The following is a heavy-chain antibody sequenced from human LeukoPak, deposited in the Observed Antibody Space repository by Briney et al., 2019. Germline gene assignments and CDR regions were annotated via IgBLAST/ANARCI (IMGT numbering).Heavy chain of an antibody. J-gene: IGHJ4*02. CDR2: ISHDGSNK. D-gene: IGHD3-10*01. Sequence: GGSLRLSCAASGFSFSTYGMYWVRQAPGKGLEWVAVISHDGSNKNYADSVKGRFTISRDNSKNTLYLQMNSLRAEDTAVYYCVKYPVRGVSYFDYWGQGTLVTVSS. V-gene: IGHV3-30*18. CDR1: GFSFSTYG. CDR3: VKYPVRGVSYFDY.